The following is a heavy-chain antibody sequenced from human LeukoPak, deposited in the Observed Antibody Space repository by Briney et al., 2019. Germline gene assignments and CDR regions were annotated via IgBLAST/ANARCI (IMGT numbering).Heavy chain of an antibody. Sequence: ASAKVSCKASGYTFTDYYIHWVRQAPGQGLEWMGQFNPNSGRRAYAQRFQGRVAMTWDTSITTGYLELSSLRSDDMAIYYCARHVAPDGQWIFDFWGQGTLVTVTS. CDR2: FNPNSGRR. D-gene: IGHD5-24*01. CDR1: GYTFTDYY. CDR3: ARHVAPDGQWIFDF. V-gene: IGHV1-2*06. J-gene: IGHJ4*02.